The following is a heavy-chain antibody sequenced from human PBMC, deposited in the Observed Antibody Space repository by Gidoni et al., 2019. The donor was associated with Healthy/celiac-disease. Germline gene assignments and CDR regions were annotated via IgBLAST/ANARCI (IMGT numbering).Heavy chain of an antibody. V-gene: IGHV3-30*18. J-gene: IGHJ6*03. D-gene: IGHD1-7*01. CDR2: ISYDGSNQ. CDR1: GFTFSSYG. CDR3: AKDGYNGNYVSDYYYYYMDV. Sequence: QVQLVESGGGVVQPGRSLRLSCAASGFTFSSYGMHWVRQAPGKGLEWVAVISYDGSNQYYADSVKGRFTISRDNSKNTLYLQMNSLRAEDTAVYYGAKDGYNGNYVSDYYYYYMDVWGKGTTVTVSS.